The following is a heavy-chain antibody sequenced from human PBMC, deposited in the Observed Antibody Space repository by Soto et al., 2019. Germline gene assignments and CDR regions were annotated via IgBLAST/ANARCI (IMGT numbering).Heavy chain of an antibody. V-gene: IGHV3-23*01. CDR1: GFTFSSYA. CDR2: ISGSGGST. J-gene: IGHJ4*02. CDR3: EPLWFGESNPFDY. D-gene: IGHD3-10*01. Sequence: GGSLRLSCAASGFTFSSYAMSWVRQAPGKGLEWVSAISGSGGSTYYADSVKGRFTISRDNAKNSLYLQMNSLRAEDTAVYYCEPLWFGESNPFDYWGQGTLVTVSS.